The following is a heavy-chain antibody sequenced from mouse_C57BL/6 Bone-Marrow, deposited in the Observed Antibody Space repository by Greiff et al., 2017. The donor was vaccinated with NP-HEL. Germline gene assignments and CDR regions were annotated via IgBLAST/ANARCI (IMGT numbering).Heavy chain of an antibody. D-gene: IGHD1-1*01. V-gene: IGHV1-39*01. CDR1: GYTFTGYC. CDR2: INPSYGTT. CDR3: ARDYYGSSCHWYFEV. J-gene: IGHJ1*03. Sequence: EVQLQQSGPELVKPGASVKISCKASGYTFTGYCMNWVKQRPGQGLEWIGVINPSYGTTSYNEKFKGKATLTVDQSSSTAYMQLNSLTSEDSAVYYCARDYYGSSCHWYFEVWGTGTTVTVSS.